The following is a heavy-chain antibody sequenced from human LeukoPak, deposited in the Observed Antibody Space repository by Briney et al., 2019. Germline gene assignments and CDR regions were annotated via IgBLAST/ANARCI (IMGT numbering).Heavy chain of an antibody. D-gene: IGHD3-16*01. J-gene: IGHJ5*02. CDR2: VSYDGSNK. CDR1: GFTFSSYA. CDR3: ARDYDYVWGSFPTAP. Sequence: GGSLRLSCAASGFTFSSYAMHWVRQAPGKGLEWVAVVSYDGSNKYYADSVKGRFTISRDNSKNTLYLQMNSLRAEDTAVYYCARDYDYVWGSFPTAPWGQGTLVTVSS. V-gene: IGHV3-30-3*01.